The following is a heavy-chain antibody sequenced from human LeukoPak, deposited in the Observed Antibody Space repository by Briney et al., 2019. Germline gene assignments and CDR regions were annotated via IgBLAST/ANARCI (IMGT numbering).Heavy chain of an antibody. CDR2: ISSSGSTI. CDR3: ARAGVAVAGTGENYYYYYMDV. J-gene: IGHJ6*03. CDR1: GFTFSSYS. V-gene: IGHV3-48*04. D-gene: IGHD6-19*01. Sequence: PGGSLRLSCAASGFTFSSYSMNWIRQAPGKGLEWVSYISSSGSTIYYADSVKGRFTISRDNAKNSLYLQMNSLRAEDTAVYYCARAGVAVAGTGENYYYYYMDVWGKGTTVTISS.